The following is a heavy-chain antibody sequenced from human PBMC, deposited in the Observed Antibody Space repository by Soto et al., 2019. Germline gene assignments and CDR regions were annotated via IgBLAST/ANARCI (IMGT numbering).Heavy chain of an antibody. J-gene: IGHJ6*03. Sequence: DVQLLESGGGLVQWGGSMRLSCATSGFTFSTYGITWVRQAPGKGLEWVSYGGSGGSRYYVESVKGRFIISRDNSKNTLSLEMNSLRAEDKAAYYCVKFRGRAYPYYYMDVWGKGTTVSVSS. CDR2: YGGSGGSR. V-gene: IGHV3-23*01. D-gene: IGHD3-10*01. CDR3: VKFRGRAYPYYYMDV. CDR1: GFTFSTYG.